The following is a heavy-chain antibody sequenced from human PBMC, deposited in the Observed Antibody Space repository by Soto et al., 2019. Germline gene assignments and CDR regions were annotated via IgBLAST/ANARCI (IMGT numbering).Heavy chain of an antibody. CDR3: AKPRLVAGLIKYVDFAS. CDR1: GFTFSSYA. CDR2: ISGTGVSS. D-gene: IGHD6-19*01. Sequence: VPLLESGGGLVQPGGSLRLACEVSGFTFSSYAMSWVRQSPGTGLEWVAVISGTGVSSQYADSVKGRFTISRDNSKNTLTLQMNSLRAEDTAVYYCAKPRLVAGLIKYVDFASWGQGTLVTVSS. J-gene: IGHJ4*02. V-gene: IGHV3-23*01.